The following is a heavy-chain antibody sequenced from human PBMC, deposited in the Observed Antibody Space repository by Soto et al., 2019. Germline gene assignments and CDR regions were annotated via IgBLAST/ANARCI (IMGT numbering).Heavy chain of an antibody. CDR3: ARGQEVGAHFFDS. Sequence: GGSLRLSCEASGFTFSGFDMHWVRQPTGKGLEWVSTIGTAGDTYYAVSVKGRFTISRDNAKNSLSLQMNSLRAGDTAVYFCARGQEVGAHFFDSWGQGTHVTVSS. J-gene: IGHJ4*02. CDR1: GFTFSGFD. D-gene: IGHD2-15*01. CDR2: IGTAGDT. V-gene: IGHV3-13*01.